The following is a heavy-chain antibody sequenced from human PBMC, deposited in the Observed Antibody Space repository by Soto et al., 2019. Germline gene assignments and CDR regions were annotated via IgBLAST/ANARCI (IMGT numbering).Heavy chain of an antibody. V-gene: IGHV1-3*01. CDR3: ARAPAVTRVIVFAL. D-gene: IGHD4-17*01. Sequence: QVQLVQSGAEVKKPGASVKVSCKASGYTFTSYAMHWVRQAPGQRLEWMGWINAGNGNTKYSQKFQGRVTITRDTSASTAYMELSSLRSEDTAVYYCARAPAVTRVIVFALWGQGTLVTVSS. J-gene: IGHJ4*02. CDR1: GYTFTSYA. CDR2: INAGNGNT.